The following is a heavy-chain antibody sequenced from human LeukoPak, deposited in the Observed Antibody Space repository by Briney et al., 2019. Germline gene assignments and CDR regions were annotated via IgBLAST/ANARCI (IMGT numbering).Heavy chain of an antibody. D-gene: IGHD6-19*01. J-gene: IGHJ4*02. CDR1: GFTFDDYA. V-gene: IGHV3-9*03. Sequence: SLRLSCAASGFTFDDYAMHWVRQAPGKGLEWVSGISWNSGSIGYADSVKGRFTISRDNAKNSLYLQMNSLRAEDMALYYCAKDVFFYSSGCFDYWGQGTLVTVSS. CDR3: AKDVFFYSSGCFDY. CDR2: ISWNSGSI.